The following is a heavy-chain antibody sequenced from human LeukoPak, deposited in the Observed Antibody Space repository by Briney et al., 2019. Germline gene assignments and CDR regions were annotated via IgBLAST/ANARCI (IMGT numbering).Heavy chain of an antibody. D-gene: IGHD6-13*01. J-gene: IGHJ4*02. CDR3: ARDGGSSSFFDY. CDR1: GFTFSSYA. CDR2: ISYDGSNK. V-gene: IGHV3-30-3*01. Sequence: GGSLRLSCAASGFTFSSYAMHWVRQAPGEGLEWVAVISYDGSNKYYADSVKGRFTISRDNSKNTLYLQMNSLRAEDTAVYYCARDGGSSSFFDYWGQGTLVTVSS.